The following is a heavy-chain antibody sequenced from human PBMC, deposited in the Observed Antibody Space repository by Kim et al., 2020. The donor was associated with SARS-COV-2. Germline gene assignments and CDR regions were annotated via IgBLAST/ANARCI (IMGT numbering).Heavy chain of an antibody. CDR2: INPNSGGT. CDR1: GYTFTGYY. D-gene: IGHD6-6*01. J-gene: IGHJ3*02. Sequence: ASVKVSCKASGYTFTGYYMHWVRQAPGQGLEWMGWINPNSGGTNYAQKFQGWVTMTRDTSISTAYMELSRLRSDDTAVYYCALHGTPIAARPRVGGTAHDAFDIWGQGTMVTVSS. V-gene: IGHV1-2*04. CDR3: ALHGTPIAARPRVGGTAHDAFDI.